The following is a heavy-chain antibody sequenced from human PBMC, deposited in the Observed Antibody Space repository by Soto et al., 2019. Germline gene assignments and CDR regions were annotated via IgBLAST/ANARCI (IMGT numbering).Heavy chain of an antibody. CDR3: ARDHLERRAFDI. Sequence: SQTLSLTCAISGYSVSTNSAAWNWIRQSPSRGLEWLGRTYYRSKWYNDYAVSVKSRIIFNPDISKNQFSLQLNSVTPEDTAVYYCARDHLERRAFDIWAKGQRSPS. CDR1: GYSVSTNSAA. CDR2: TYYRSKWYN. J-gene: IGHJ3*02. D-gene: IGHD1-1*01. V-gene: IGHV6-1*01.